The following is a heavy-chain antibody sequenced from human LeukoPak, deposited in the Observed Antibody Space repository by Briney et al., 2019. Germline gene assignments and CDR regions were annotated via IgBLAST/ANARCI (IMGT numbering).Heavy chain of an antibody. J-gene: IGHJ4*02. V-gene: IGHV3-30*02. CDR1: GFTFSSYG. Sequence: GGSLRLSCAASGFTFSSYGMHWVRQAPGKGLEWVAFIRYDGSNKYYADSVKGRFTISRDNSKNTLYLQMNSLRAEDTAVYYCAKARDGSGSYYKGGFDYWGQGTLVTVSS. CDR3: AKARDGSGSYYKGGFDY. D-gene: IGHD3-10*01. CDR2: IRYDGSNK.